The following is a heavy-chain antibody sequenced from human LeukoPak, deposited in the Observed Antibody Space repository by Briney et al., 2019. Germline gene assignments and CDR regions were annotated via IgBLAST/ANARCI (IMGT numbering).Heavy chain of an antibody. CDR1: GFTFSSYA. CDR2: ISTSSRTI. CDR3: ARDSEYSGYDLGGDFDY. J-gene: IGHJ4*02. V-gene: IGHV3-48*02. Sequence: PGGSLRLSCAASGFTFSSYAMNWVRQAPGKGLEWVSYISTSSRTIYYADSVKGRFTISRDNAKNSLYLQMNSLRDEDTAVSYCARDSEYSGYDLGGDFDYWGQGTLVTVSS. D-gene: IGHD5-12*01.